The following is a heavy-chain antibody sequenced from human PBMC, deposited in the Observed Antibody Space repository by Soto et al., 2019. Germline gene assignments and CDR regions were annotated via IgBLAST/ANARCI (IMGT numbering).Heavy chain of an antibody. CDR1: GASITRGDSY. J-gene: IGHJ4*02. V-gene: IGHV4-30-4*01. Sequence: SETLSLTCTVSGASITRGDSYWSWIRQPPGKGLEWIGYIYYSGSAYYNPSLRSRVTISVDTSKSQFSLKLSSVTVADTAIYYCARNPNNGYDFDSWGQGSLVTVSS. CDR3: ARNPNNGYDFDS. D-gene: IGHD5-12*01. CDR2: IYYSGSA.